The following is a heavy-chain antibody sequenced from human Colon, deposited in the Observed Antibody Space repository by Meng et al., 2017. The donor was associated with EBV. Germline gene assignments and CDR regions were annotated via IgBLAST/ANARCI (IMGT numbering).Heavy chain of an antibody. J-gene: IGHJ4*02. CDR2: INYSGNT. V-gene: IGHV4-34*01. CDR3: ARRLAALDY. CDR1: GGSFRGYY. Sequence: QVQLQQWGAGLLXXXXXLSLSCAVYGGSFRGYYWTWICQPPGKGLEWVAEINYSGNTNYSPSLKSRVTISIDTSKNQFSLKLSSVTAADTAIYYCARRLAALDYWGQGTLVTVSS. D-gene: IGHD6-19*01.